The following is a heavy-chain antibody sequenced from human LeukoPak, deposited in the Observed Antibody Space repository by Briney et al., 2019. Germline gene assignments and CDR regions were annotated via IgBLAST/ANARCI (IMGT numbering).Heavy chain of an antibody. J-gene: IGHJ6*02. CDR1: GYTFTSYY. CDR2: MNPNSGNT. D-gene: IGHD6-13*01. Sequence: GASVKVSCKASGYTFTSYYMHWVRQAPGQGLEWMGWMNPNSGNTGYAQKFQGRVTMTRNTSISTAYMELSSLRSEDTAVYYCARGGRSTGGIAAADYHYYYYYGMDVWGQGTTVTVSS. V-gene: IGHV1-8*02. CDR3: ARGGRSTGGIAAADYHYYYYYGMDV.